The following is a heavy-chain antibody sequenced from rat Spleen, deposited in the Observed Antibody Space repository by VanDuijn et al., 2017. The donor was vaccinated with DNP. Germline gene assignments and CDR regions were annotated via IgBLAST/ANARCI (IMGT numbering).Heavy chain of an antibody. CDR1: GFSLTSYT. CDR3: TRGDY. V-gene: IGHV2-15*01. J-gene: IGHJ2*01. Sequence: QVQLKESGPGLVQPSQTLSLTCTVSGFSLTSYTVSWVRQPPGKGLEWMGVIWNTGGTRYNSALRSRLTITKETSKSQVFLKMNSLQTEDTAIYFCTRGDYWGQGVMVTVSS. CDR2: IWNTGGT.